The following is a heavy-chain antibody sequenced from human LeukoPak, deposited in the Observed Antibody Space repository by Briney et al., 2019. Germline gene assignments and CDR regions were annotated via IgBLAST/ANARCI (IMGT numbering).Heavy chain of an antibody. V-gene: IGHV1-2*02. Sequence: GASVKVSGKASGYTCTDYYVHWVRQAPGQGLEWMGCITPNSDGTEYAQNFQGRVTMTRDTSISTAYMELSRLRSDDTAVYYCASGDYSGTKPDPIDMWGQGTLVTVSS. D-gene: IGHD3-10*01. CDR1: GYTCTDYY. CDR2: ITPNSDGT. CDR3: ASGDYSGTKPDPIDM. J-gene: IGHJ3*02.